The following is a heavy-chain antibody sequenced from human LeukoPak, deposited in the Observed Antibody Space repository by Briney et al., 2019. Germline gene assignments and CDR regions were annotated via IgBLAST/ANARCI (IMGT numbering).Heavy chain of an antibody. J-gene: IGHJ4*02. CDR3: ARGYDSSGYYYAYYFDY. V-gene: IGHV3-30-3*01. D-gene: IGHD3-22*01. CDR2: ISYDGSNK. CDR1: GFTLSSYA. Sequence: GRSLRLSCAASGFTLSSYAMHWVRQAPGKGLEWVAVISYDGSNKYYADSVKGRFTISRDNSKNTLYLQMNSLRAEDTAVYYCARGYDSSGYYYAYYFDYWGQGTPVTVSS.